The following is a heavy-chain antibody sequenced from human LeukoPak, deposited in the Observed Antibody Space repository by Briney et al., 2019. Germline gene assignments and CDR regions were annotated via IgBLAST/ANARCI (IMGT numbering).Heavy chain of an antibody. CDR1: GYTFSGYY. D-gene: IGHD6-13*01. CDR2: ISAYNGDT. Sequence: GASVKVSCKASGYTFSGYYMQWVRQAPGQGPEWMGWISAYNGDTNYAQKLRDRVTMTTDTSTSTAYMELRSLRSDDTAVFYCARSIAAPGIHYFDSWGQGTLVTVSS. V-gene: IGHV1-18*04. CDR3: ARSIAAPGIHYFDS. J-gene: IGHJ4*02.